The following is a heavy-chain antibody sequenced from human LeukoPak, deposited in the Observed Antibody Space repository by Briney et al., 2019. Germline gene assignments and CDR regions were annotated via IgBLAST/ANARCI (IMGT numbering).Heavy chain of an antibody. Sequence: SETLSLTCTVSGGSIRSYYWSWIRQPPGKGLEWIGYIYYSGSTNYNPSLKSRVTISLGTSKNQFSLKLSSVTAADTAVYYCASGYLWFGEFDYWGQGTLVTVSS. V-gene: IGHV4-59*01. CDR2: IYYSGST. J-gene: IGHJ4*02. D-gene: IGHD3-10*01. CDR1: GGSIRSYY. CDR3: ASGYLWFGEFDY.